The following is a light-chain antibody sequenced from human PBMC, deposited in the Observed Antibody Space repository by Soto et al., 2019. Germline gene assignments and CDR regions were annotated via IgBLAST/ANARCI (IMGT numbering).Light chain of an antibody. CDR2: DGT. CDR1: SNDFGTYYF. V-gene: IGLV2-23*01. J-gene: IGLJ2*01. Sequence: SALTQPASVSGSPGQSITISCTRTSNDFGTYYFVSWYQQHPDKAPKLIIYDGTERPSGVSNRFSGSKSGNTASLTISGLQAEDEAHYYCCSYATYNMILGGGTKVTVL. CDR3: CSYATYNMI.